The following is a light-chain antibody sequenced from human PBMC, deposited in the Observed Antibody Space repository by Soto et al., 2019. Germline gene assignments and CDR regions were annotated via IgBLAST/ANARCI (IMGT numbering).Light chain of an antibody. CDR2: LNSDGSH. V-gene: IGLV4-69*01. CDR1: SGHSSYA. CDR3: QTWGTGIGV. J-gene: IGLJ2*01. Sequence: QSVLTQSPSASASLGASVKLTCTLSSGHSSYAIAWHQQQPEKGPRYLMKLNSDGSHRKGDGTPDRFSGSSSGAEHYLTISSLQSEDEADYYCQTWGTGIGVFGGGTKLTVL.